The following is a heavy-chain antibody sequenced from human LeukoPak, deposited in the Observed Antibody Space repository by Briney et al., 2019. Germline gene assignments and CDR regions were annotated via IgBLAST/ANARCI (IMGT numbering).Heavy chain of an antibody. CDR2: ISYDGNNP. CDR3: AKDQKWLDTRGTIDY. V-gene: IGHV3-30*18. J-gene: IGHJ4*02. CDR1: GFTFSSYW. Sequence: GGSLRLSCAASGFTFSSYWMHWVRQAPGKGLEWVAGISYDGNNPYYADSVKGRFTVSRDNSKNTLDLHMNSLRGEDTALYYCAKDQKWLDTRGTIDYWGQGTLVTVSS. D-gene: IGHD6-19*01.